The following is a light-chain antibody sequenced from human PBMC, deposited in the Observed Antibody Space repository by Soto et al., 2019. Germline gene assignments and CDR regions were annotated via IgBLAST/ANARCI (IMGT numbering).Light chain of an antibody. CDR3: QQRSHCRPT. CDR2: DAS. V-gene: IGKV3-11*01. CDR1: QSVSSY. J-gene: IGKJ3*01. Sequence: EIVLTQSPATLSLSPGERATLSCRASQSVSSYLAWYQQKPGQAPRRLIYDASNRATGIPARFSGSGSGTDVTLTISSREPEDFAVYYCQQRSHCRPTFGPGTKVYIK.